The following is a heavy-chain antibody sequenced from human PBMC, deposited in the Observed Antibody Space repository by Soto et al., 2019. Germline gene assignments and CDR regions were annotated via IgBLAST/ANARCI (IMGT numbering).Heavy chain of an antibody. Sequence: GGSLRLSCAASGFTFSNAWMSWVRQAPGKGLEWVGRIKSKTDGGTTDYAAPVKGRFTISRDDSKNTLYLQMNSLKTEDTAVYYCTTEPGLPLDIVGYYYYYYMDVWGKGTTVTVSS. V-gene: IGHV3-15*01. CDR1: GFTFSNAW. J-gene: IGHJ6*03. CDR2: IKSKTDGGTT. D-gene: IGHD2-21*01. CDR3: TTEPGLPLDIVGYYYYYYMDV.